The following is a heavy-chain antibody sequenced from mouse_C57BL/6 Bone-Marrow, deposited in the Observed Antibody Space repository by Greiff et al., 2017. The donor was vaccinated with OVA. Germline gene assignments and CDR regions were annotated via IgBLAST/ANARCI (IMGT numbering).Heavy chain of an antibody. CDR1: GFNIKDDY. Sequence: VQLQQSGAELVRPGASVKLSCTASGFNIKDDYMHWVKQRPEQGLEWIGWIDPENGDTEYASKFQGKATITADTASNTAYLQLSSLTSEDTAVYYCTKTSIYYYGSSLYYAMDYWGQGTSGTVSS. V-gene: IGHV14-4*01. CDR3: TKTSIYYYGSSLYYAMDY. D-gene: IGHD1-1*01. J-gene: IGHJ4*01. CDR2: IDPENGDT.